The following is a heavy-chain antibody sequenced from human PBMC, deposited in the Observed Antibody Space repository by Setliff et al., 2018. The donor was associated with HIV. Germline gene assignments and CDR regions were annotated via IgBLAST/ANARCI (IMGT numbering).Heavy chain of an antibody. V-gene: IGHV4-39*07. Sequence: SETLSLTCTVSGGSISSSSYYWGWIRQPPGKGLEWIGSIYYSGSTYYNPSLKSRVTISVDTSENQFSLKLSSVTAADTAVYYCARDGYSSSWYVISGSFDYWGQGILVTVSS. CDR3: ARDGYSSSWYVISGSFDY. CDR2: IYYSGST. J-gene: IGHJ4*02. D-gene: IGHD6-13*01. CDR1: GGSISSSSYY.